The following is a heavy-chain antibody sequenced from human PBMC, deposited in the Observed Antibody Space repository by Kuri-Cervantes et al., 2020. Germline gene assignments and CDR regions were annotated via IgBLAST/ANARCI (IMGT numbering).Heavy chain of an antibody. D-gene: IGHD3/OR15-3a*01. CDR2: IYSGGST. V-gene: IGHV3-66*02. J-gene: IGHJ5*02. Sequence: ETLSLTCAASGFTVSSNYMSWVRQAPGKGLEWVSVIYSGGSTYYADSVKGRFSISRDNSKNTLYLQMNSLRAEDTAVYYCARDNYHFDPWGQGTLVTVSS. CDR1: GFTVSSNY. CDR3: ARDNYHFDP.